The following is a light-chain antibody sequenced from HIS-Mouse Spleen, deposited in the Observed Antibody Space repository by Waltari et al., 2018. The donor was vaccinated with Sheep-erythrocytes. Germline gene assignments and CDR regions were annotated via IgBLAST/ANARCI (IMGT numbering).Light chain of an antibody. CDR3: CSYAGSSTFHVV. CDR1: SSDVGSYNL. Sequence: QSALTQPASVSGSPGQSITISCTGTSSDVGSYNLVSWYQQHPGKAPKLMIYEGSKRPSGVPNRCSGSKSGNTASLTISGLQAEDEADYYCCSYAGSSTFHVVFGGGTKLTVL. J-gene: IGLJ2*01. V-gene: IGLV2-23*03. CDR2: EGS.